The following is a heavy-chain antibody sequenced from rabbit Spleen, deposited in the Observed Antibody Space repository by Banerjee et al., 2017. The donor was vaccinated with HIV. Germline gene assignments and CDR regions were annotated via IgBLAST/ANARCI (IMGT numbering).Heavy chain of an antibody. Sequence: QEQLVESGGGLVKPGASLTLTCKASSFSFSDRDVMCWVRQAPGKGLEWIACINAATGKPAYATWANVLFSIARTSSTTVTLQMTSLTAADTATYLCARDLACSIGWNFYLCGPGTLVTVS. D-gene: IGHD3-3*01. CDR2: INAATGKP. J-gene: IGHJ4*01. CDR1: SFSFSDRDV. CDR3: ARDLACSIGWNFYL. V-gene: IGHV1S45*01.